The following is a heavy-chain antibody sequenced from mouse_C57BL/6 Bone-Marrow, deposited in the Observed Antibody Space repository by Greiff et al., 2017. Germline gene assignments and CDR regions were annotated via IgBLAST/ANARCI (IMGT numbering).Heavy chain of an antibody. Sequence: QVQLKQSGAELVRPGTSVKVSCKASGYAFTNYLIEWVKQRPGQGLEWIGVINPGSGGTNYNEKFKGKATLTADKSSSTAYMQLSSLTSEYSAVYFCARSKNWDSWFAYWVQGTLVTVSA. CDR2: INPGSGGT. D-gene: IGHD4-1*01. J-gene: IGHJ3*01. CDR1: GYAFTNYL. CDR3: ARSKNWDSWFAY. V-gene: IGHV1-54*01.